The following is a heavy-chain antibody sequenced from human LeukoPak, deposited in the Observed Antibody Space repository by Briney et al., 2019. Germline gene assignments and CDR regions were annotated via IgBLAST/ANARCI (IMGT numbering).Heavy chain of an antibody. J-gene: IGHJ4*02. D-gene: IGHD2-21*01. CDR1: GYTFTGCY. Sequence: GASVKVSCKASGYTFTGCYMHWVRQAPGQGLEWMGWINPNSGGTNYAQKFQGRVTMTRDTSISTAYMELSRLRSDDTAVYYCARDPNSYYYFDYWGLGTLVTVSS. CDR3: ARDPNSYYYFDY. CDR2: INPNSGGT. V-gene: IGHV1-2*02.